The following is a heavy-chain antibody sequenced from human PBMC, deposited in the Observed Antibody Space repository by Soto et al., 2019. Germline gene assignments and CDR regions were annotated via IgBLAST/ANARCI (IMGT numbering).Heavy chain of an antibody. V-gene: IGHV3-33*01. CDR1: GFTFSSYG. CDR2: IWYDGSNK. D-gene: IGHD4-17*01. CDR3: ARDGAYGDYLGDHYYYMDV. J-gene: IGHJ6*03. Sequence: QVQLVESGGGVVQPGRSLRLSCAASGFTFSSYGMHWVRQAPGKGLEWVAVIWYDGSNKYYADSVKGRFTISRDNSKNTLYLQMNSLRAEDTAVYYSARDGAYGDYLGDHYYYMDVWGKGTTVTVSS.